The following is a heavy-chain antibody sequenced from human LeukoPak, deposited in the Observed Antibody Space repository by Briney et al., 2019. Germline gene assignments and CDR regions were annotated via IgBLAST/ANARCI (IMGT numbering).Heavy chain of an antibody. CDR3: AKVTYGSGTYGASDS. CDR2: ISGSGDYT. V-gene: IGHV3-23*01. D-gene: IGHD3-10*01. Sequence: PGGSLRLSCAASGFTFSSHGMSWVRQAPGKGLEWVSTISGSGDYTYYADSVKGRFTISRDNSKNTLYLQMNSLRAEDTAVYYFAKVTYGSGTYGASDSSGQGTPFTVSS. CDR1: GFTFSSHG. J-gene: IGHJ4*02.